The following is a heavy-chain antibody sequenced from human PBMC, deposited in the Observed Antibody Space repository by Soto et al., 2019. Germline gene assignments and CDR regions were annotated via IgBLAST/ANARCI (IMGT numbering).Heavy chain of an antibody. CDR2: IYYSGYT. D-gene: IGHD3-10*01. J-gene: IGHJ4*02. CDR1: GGSISPYY. Sequence: QVQLQESGPGRVKPSETLSLTCTASGGSISPYYWSWIRQPPGEGMEWLGYIYYSGYTNYNPSLKSRITISVDTSKNRFSLRLSSVTAADTAVYFCARLIRDASGSYRLDYWGRGTLVTVSS. V-gene: IGHV4-59*08. CDR3: ARLIRDASGSYRLDY.